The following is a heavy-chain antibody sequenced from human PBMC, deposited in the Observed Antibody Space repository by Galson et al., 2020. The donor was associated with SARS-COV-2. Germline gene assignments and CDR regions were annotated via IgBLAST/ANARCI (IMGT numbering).Heavy chain of an antibody. CDR3: ARGDMGNDYFDY. Sequence: SCAASGFTFSSYWMHWVRQAPGKGLVWVSRIYSEGSSTSYADYVKGRFTISGDNAKNTLYLQMNSLRAEDTAVYYCARGDMGNDYFDYWGQGTLVTVSS. J-gene: IGHJ4*02. D-gene: IGHD7-27*01. CDR1: GFTFSSYW. V-gene: IGHV3-74*01. CDR2: IYSEGSST.